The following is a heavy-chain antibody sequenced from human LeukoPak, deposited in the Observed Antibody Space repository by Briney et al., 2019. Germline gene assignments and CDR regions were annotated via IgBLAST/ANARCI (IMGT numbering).Heavy chain of an antibody. CDR3: ARVEMGIAVAATVSLSYYYYMDV. Sequence: PSQTLSLTCTVSGGSISSGGCYWSWIRQPPGKGLEWIGYIYHSGSTYYNPSLKSRVTISVDRSKNQFSLKLSSVTAADTAVYYCARVEMGIAVAATVSLSYYYYMDVWGKGTTVTVSS. V-gene: IGHV4-30-2*01. D-gene: IGHD6-19*01. CDR1: GGSISSGGCY. CDR2: IYHSGST. J-gene: IGHJ6*03.